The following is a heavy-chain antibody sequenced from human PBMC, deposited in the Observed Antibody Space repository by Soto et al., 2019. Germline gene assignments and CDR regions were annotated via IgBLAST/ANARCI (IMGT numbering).Heavy chain of an antibody. Sequence: EVQLVESGGGLVQPGGSLRLSCAASGFTFTSYWMSWVRQAPGKGLEWVANIKQDGSSKYYGDSVKGRFTVSRDNAKSSIYLQMDRLREGDTALYRCEKRRFRVYGRDFEFWGQGTLVTVPS. CDR1: GFTFTSYW. CDR3: EKRRFRVYGRDFEF. J-gene: IGHJ4*02. V-gene: IGHV3-7*05. CDR2: IKQDGSSK. D-gene: IGHD3-3*01.